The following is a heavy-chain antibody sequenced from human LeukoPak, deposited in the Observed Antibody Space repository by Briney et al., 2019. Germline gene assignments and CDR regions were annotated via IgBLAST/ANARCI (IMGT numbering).Heavy chain of an antibody. Sequence: ASVKVSCKASGYTFTGYYMHWVRQAPGQGLEWMGWINPNSGGTNYAQKFQGRVTMTRDTSISTAYMKLSRLRSDDTAVYYCARDLIVGAILYPEDDYWGQGTLVTVSS. CDR1: GYTFTGYY. CDR2: INPNSGGT. J-gene: IGHJ4*02. V-gene: IGHV1-2*02. CDR3: ARDLIVGAILYPEDDY. D-gene: IGHD1-26*01.